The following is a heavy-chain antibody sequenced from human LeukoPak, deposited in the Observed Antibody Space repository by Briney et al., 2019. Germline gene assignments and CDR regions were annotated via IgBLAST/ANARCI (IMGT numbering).Heavy chain of an antibody. CDR2: IYYSGST. V-gene: IGHV4-31*03. Sequence: SETLSLTCTVSGGSISNDNYYWSWIRQHPGKGLEWIGYIYYSGSTYYNPSLKSRVTISVDTSKNQFSLKLSSVTAADTAVYYCARADSSRSPSPFDYWGQGTLVTVSS. CDR1: GGSISNDNYY. J-gene: IGHJ4*02. CDR3: ARADSSRSPSPFDY. D-gene: IGHD3-22*01.